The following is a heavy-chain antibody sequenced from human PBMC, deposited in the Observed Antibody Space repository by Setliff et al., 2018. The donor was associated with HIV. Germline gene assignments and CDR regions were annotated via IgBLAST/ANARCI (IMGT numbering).Heavy chain of an antibody. D-gene: IGHD6-13*01. CDR1: GGSISGYH. CDR2: IYTSRGT. J-gene: IGHJ4*02. Sequence: ASETLSLTCTVSGGSISGYHWNWLRQTPGKGLEWIGYIYTSRGTNYDHSLRTRVIISVDTSNQFSLKLSSVTAADAAVYYCARSPSYRSSWEYYFDYWGQGILVTVSS. V-gene: IGHV4-4*09. CDR3: ARSPSYRSSWEYYFDY.